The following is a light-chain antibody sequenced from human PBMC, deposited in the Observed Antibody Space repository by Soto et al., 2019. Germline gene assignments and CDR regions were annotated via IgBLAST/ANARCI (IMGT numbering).Light chain of an antibody. CDR2: SAA. Sequence: IVFTQSPCTLSLSPGERATLSCRASQSVSSSYLAWYQQKPGQAPRPLIYSAAVRAPGTPARFSGSGSETDFTLTISSLEPEDFAVYYCQERNRWPRGTFGAGTKVDIK. CDR3: QERNRWPRGT. J-gene: IGKJ4*01. CDR1: QSVSSSY. V-gene: IGKV3D-20*02.